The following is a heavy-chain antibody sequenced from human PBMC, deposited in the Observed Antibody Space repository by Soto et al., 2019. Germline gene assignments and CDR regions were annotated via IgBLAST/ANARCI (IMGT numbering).Heavy chain of an antibody. CDR2: IKSNTDGGTT. V-gene: IGHV3-15*01. CDR1: GFTFSNAW. CDR3: TTDQDDFVWGSYRYIPEHFQH. D-gene: IGHD3-16*02. J-gene: IGHJ1*01. Sequence: EVQLVESGGGLVKPGGSLRLSCAASGFTFSNAWMSWVRQAPGKGLEWGGRIKSNTDGGTTDYAATVKGRLTISRDDSKNTLYQQMTSLKTENTAVYYCTTDQDDFVWGSYRYIPEHFQHWGQGTLVTVSS.